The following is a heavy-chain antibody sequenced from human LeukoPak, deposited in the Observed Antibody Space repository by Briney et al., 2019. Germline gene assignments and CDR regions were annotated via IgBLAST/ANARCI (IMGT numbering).Heavy chain of an antibody. CDR2: VSSSSSYI. Sequence: GGSLRLSCAASGFIFSDYGMNWVRQAPGKGLEWVASVSSSSSYIYYADSVKGRFTISRDNAKNSLYLQMNSLRAEDTAVYYCARIVEAAVGYFDYWGQGSLVIVSS. J-gene: IGHJ4*02. V-gene: IGHV3-21*01. CDR1: GFIFSDYG. CDR3: ARIVEAAVGYFDY. D-gene: IGHD6-13*01.